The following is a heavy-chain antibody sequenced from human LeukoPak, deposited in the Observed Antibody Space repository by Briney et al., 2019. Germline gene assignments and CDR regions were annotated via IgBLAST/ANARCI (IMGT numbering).Heavy chain of an antibody. CDR2: IYYSGST. V-gene: IGHV4-59*01. CDR1: GGSNSSYY. J-gene: IGHJ6*02. D-gene: IGHD5-24*01. Sequence: SETLSLTCIVSGGSNSSYYWSWIRQRPGKGLEWIGYIYYSGSTNYNPSLKSRVTISVDTSKNQFSLKLSSVTAADTAVYYCASGYRSSYYYYGMDVWGQGTTVTVSS. CDR3: ASGYRSSYYYYGMDV.